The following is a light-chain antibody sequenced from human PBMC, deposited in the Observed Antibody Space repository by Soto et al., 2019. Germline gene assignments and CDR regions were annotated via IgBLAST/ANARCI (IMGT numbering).Light chain of an antibody. CDR1: QSISSY. Sequence: DIQMTQSTSSVSASVGDRVTITCRASQSISSYLNWYQQKPGKAPKLLIYAASSLQSGVPSRFSGSGSGTDFTLTISSLQPEDFATYYCQQSYSTPRTFGQGTKVDIK. CDR2: AAS. V-gene: IGKV1-39*01. J-gene: IGKJ1*01. CDR3: QQSYSTPRT.